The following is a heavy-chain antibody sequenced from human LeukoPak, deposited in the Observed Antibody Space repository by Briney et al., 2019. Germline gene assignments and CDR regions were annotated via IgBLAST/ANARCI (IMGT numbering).Heavy chain of an antibody. CDR3: ARAPDIVVAVAAPFDY. D-gene: IGHD2-15*01. V-gene: IGHV3-21*01. Sequence: GGSLRLSCAASGFTFSSYSMNWVRQAPGKGLEWVSSISSSSSYIYYADSVKGRFTISRDNAKNSLYLQMNSLRAEDTAVYYCARAPDIVVAVAAPFDYWGQGTLVTVSS. J-gene: IGHJ4*02. CDR1: GFTFSSYS. CDR2: ISSSSSYI.